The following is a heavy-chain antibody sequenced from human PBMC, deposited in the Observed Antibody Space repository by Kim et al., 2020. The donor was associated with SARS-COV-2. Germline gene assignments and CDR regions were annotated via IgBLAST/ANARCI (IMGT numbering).Heavy chain of an antibody. Sequence: SETLSLTCAVYGGSFSGYYWSWIRQPPGKGLEWIGEIYHSGTTKYNPSLKSRVTISLDTAKNQFSLNLSSVTAADTAVYFCARSLYQAPSSFWVRIDPRG. CDR1: GGSFSGYY. D-gene: IGHD6-13*01. V-gene: IGHV4-34*01. CDR2: IYHSGTT. CDR3: ARSLYQAPSSFWVRIDP. J-gene: IGHJ5*02.